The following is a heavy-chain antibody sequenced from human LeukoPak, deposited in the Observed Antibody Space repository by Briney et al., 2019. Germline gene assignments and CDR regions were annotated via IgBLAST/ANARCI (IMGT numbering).Heavy chain of an antibody. V-gene: IGHV4-34*01. J-gene: IGHJ6*03. CDR1: GGSFSGYY. D-gene: IGHD2-2*01. Sequence: PSETLSLTCAVYGGSFSGYYWSWIRQPPGKGLEWIGEINHSGSTNYNPSLKSRVTMSVDTSKNQFSLKLSSVTAADTAVYYCARVVPAAKNYYYYYYMDVWGKGTTVTVSS. CDR3: ARVVPAAKNYYYYYYMDV. CDR2: INHSGST.